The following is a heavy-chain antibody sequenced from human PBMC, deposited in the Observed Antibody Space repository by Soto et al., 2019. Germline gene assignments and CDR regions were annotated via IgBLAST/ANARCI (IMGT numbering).Heavy chain of an antibody. D-gene: IGHD3-10*01. CDR3: AKAPTNYGSGSYYYY. Sequence: EVQLLESGGGLVQPGGSLRLSCAASGFTFSSYAMSWVRQAPGKGLGWVSAISGSGGSTYYADSVKGRFTISRDNSKNTLYLQMNSLRAEDTAVYYCAKAPTNYGSGSYYYYWGQGTLVTVSS. V-gene: IGHV3-23*01. CDR2: ISGSGGST. J-gene: IGHJ4*02. CDR1: GFTFSSYA.